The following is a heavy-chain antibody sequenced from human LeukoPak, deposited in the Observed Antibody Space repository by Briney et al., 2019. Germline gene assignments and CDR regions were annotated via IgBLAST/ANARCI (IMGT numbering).Heavy chain of an antibody. V-gene: IGHV4-59*01. D-gene: IGHD2-2*01. J-gene: IGHJ6*03. CDR1: GGSISSYY. Sequence: SETLSLTCTVSGGSISSYYWSWIRQPPGKELEWIGYIYYSGSTNYNPSLKSRVTISVDTSKNQFSLKLSSVTAADTAVYYCARGSPSVIVVVPAAYYYYMDVWGKGTTVTVSS. CDR2: IYYSGST. CDR3: ARGSPSVIVVVPAAYYYYMDV.